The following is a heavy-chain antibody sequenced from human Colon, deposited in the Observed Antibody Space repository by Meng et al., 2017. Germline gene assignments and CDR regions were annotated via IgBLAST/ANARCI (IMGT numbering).Heavy chain of an antibody. J-gene: IGHJ3*02. D-gene: IGHD1-1*01. CDR2: ISWNSVST. V-gene: IGHV3-9*01. CDR1: GFTFDDYA. CDR3: AKDIYPYTDNGSGQSNGFDI. Sequence: GESLKISCAASGFTFDDYAMHWVRLTPGKGLEWVSGISWNSVSTGYADSVKGRFTISRDNAKNSLYLHMDSLRPEDRALYYCAKDIYPYTDNGSGQSNGFDIWGQGTMVTVSS.